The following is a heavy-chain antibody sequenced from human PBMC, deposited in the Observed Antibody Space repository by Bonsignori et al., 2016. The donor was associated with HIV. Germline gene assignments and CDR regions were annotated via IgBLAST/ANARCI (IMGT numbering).Heavy chain of an antibody. Sequence: GGSLRLSCAASEINFSDYSMNWIRQAPGKGLEWVASVSPTHGYTYYADSVKGRFTISRDNARKSLYLDMDSLRVDDTAVYYCARDGGRYHFYYWGQGTLVTVSS. D-gene: IGHD6-19*01. CDR3: ARDGGRYHFYY. V-gene: IGHV3-21*01. J-gene: IGHJ4*02. CDR2: VSPTHGYT. CDR1: EINFSDYS.